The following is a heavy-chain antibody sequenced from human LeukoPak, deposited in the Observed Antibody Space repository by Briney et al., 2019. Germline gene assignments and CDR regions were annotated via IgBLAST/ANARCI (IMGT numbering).Heavy chain of an antibody. J-gene: IGHJ4*02. CDR2: ISSSSSYI. CDR1: GFTFSSYS. D-gene: IGHD3-16*02. V-gene: IGHV3-21*01. CDR3: ARDSRSLAALYYFYY. Sequence: GGSLRLSCAASGFTFSSYSMNWVRQAPGKGLEWVSSISSSSSYIYYADSVKGRFTISRDNAKNSLYLQMNCLRAEDTGVYYCARDSRSLAALYYFYYWGEGTLVTVSS.